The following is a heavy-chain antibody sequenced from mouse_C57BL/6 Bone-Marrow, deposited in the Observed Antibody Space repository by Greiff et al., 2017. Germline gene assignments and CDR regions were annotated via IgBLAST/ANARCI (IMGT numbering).Heavy chain of an antibody. J-gene: IGHJ3*01. V-gene: IGHV1-5*01. CDR2: IYPGNSDT. CDR1: GYTFTSYW. Sequence: EVQLQQSGTVLARPGASVKMSCKTSGYTFTSYWMHWVKQRPGQGLEWRGAIYPGNSDTSYNQKFKGKAKLTAVTSASTAYMELSSLTNEDSAVYYCTTDPGRGAYWGQGTLVTVSA. CDR3: TTDPGRGAY.